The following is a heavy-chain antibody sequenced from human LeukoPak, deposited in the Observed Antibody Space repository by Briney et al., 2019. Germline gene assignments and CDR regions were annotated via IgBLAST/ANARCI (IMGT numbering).Heavy chain of an antibody. CDR1: GYSISSGYY. Sequence: SETLSLTCSVSGYSISSGYYWGWIRHPPGKALEWIGNIFYSGSTYYSPSLKNRVTISLDTSRNQFSLKLNSVTAADTAVYYCAKSNGYGLIDIWGQGTMVTFSS. CDR3: AKSNGYGLIDI. D-gene: IGHD2/OR15-2a*01. V-gene: IGHV4-38-2*01. CDR2: IFYSGST. J-gene: IGHJ3*02.